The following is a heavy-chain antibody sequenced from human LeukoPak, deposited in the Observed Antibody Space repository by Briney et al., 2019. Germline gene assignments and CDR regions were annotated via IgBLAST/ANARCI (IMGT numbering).Heavy chain of an antibody. CDR3: ARQVRGSSEMDC. CDR2: LYYSGPT. CDR1: GGSISTNSYC. V-gene: IGHV4-39*01. D-gene: IGHD1-26*01. J-gene: IGHJ4*02. Sequence: SETLSLTCTVSGGSISTNSYCWGWIRQPPGKGLEWIGSLYYSGPTYYNPSLKSRVTVSVDTSKNQFSLTLSSVTAADTAVYYCARQVRGSSEMDCWGQGTQVTVSS.